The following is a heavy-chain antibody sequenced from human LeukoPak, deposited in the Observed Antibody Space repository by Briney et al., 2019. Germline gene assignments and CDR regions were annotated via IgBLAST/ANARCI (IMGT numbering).Heavy chain of an antibody. D-gene: IGHD3-3*01. J-gene: IGHJ4*02. CDR3: ARDPAIYDFWSGYYLDY. CDR1: GFTFSSYA. V-gene: IGHV3-30-3*01. Sequence: PGRSLRLSCAASGFTFSSYAVHWVRQAPGKGLEWVAVISYDGSKKYYADSVKGRFTISRDNSKNTLYLQMNSLRAEDTAVYYCARDPAIYDFWSGYYLDYWGQGTLVTVSS. CDR2: ISYDGSKK.